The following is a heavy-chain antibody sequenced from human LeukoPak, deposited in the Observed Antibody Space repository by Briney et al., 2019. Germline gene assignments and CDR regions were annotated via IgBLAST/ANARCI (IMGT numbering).Heavy chain of an antibody. V-gene: IGHV3-23*01. D-gene: IGHD3-3*01. CDR2: ISGSGGST. CDR3: ARHTLWRFDY. J-gene: IGHJ4*02. Sequence: PGGSLRLSCAASGFTFSSYAMSWVRQAPGKGLEWVSAISGSGGSTYYADSVKGRFTISRDNAKNLVYLQINSLRAEDTAVYFCARHTLWRFDYWGQGALVTVSS. CDR1: GFTFSSYA.